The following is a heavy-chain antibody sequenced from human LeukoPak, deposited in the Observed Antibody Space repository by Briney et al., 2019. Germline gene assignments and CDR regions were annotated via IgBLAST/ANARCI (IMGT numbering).Heavy chain of an antibody. CDR1: GFTLSRYW. Sequence: PGGSLRLSCVASGFTLSRYWMHWVRQVPGKGLEWVSRINEDASTITHADSVKGRFTISRDNAKNTLYLQMNSLRAEDTAVYFVWTPGDDFDHWGQGTLVTVSS. D-gene: IGHD3-16*01. V-gene: IGHV3-74*03. J-gene: IGHJ4*02. CDR2: INEDASTI. CDR3: WTPGDDFDH.